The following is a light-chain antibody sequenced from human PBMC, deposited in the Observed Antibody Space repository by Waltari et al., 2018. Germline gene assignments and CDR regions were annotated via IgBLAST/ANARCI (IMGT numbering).Light chain of an antibody. J-gene: IGKJ1*01. CDR2: GAS. Sequence: EIVLSQSPGTLPLSLAARATVPCMTSQSVSRALAWYQQKPGQAPRLLIYGASPRATGIPDRFSGSGSGTDFSLTISRLEPDDFAVYYCQHYLRLPVTFGQGTTVEI. V-gene: IGKV3-20*01. CDR3: QHYLRLPVT. CDR1: QSVSRA.